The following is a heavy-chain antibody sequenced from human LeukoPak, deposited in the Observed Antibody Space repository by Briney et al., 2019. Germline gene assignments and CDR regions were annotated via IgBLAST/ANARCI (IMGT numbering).Heavy chain of an antibody. J-gene: IGHJ4*02. V-gene: IGHV4-34*01. Sequence: SETLSLTCAVYGGSFSGYYWSWIRQPPGKGLEWIGEINHSGSTNYNPSLKSRVTISVDTSKNQFSLKLSSVTAADTAVYYCARGVYSDYWGQGTLVTVSS. D-gene: IGHD1-26*01. CDR2: INHSGST. CDR3: ARGVYSDY. CDR1: GGSFSGYY.